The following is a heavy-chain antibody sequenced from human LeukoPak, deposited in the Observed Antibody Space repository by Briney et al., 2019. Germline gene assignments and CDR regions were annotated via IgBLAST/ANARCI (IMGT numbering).Heavy chain of an antibody. CDR1: GFTFSSNG. V-gene: IGHV3-30*02. CDR3: ARGTTVTPLAFDY. J-gene: IGHJ4*02. D-gene: IGHD4-17*01. Sequence: PGGSLRLSCAASGFTFSSNGMHWVRQAPGKGLEWVAFLRFDESRKYYADSVKGRFTVSRDTSKNTLYLQMNSLRAEDTAVYYCARGTTVTPLAFDYWGQGTLVTVSS. CDR2: LRFDESRK.